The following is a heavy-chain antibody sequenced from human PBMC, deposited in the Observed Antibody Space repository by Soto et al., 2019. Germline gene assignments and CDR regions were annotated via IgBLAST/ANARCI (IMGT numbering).Heavy chain of an antibody. CDR1: GFTFSSYW. CDR2: IKQDGSEK. J-gene: IGHJ3*02. Sequence: GGSLGLSCAASGFTFSSYWMSWVRQAPGKGLEWVANIKQDGSEKYYVDSVKGRFTISRDNAKNSLYLQMNSLRAEDTAVYYCARDKQYDILTGYYDAFDIWGQGTMVTVSS. CDR3: ARDKQYDILTGYYDAFDI. V-gene: IGHV3-7*01. D-gene: IGHD3-9*01.